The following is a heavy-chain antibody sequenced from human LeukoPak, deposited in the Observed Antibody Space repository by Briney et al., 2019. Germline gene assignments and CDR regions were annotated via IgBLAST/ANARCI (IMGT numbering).Heavy chain of an antibody. Sequence: PSETLSLTCTVSGGSISSSSYYWGWIRQPPGKGLEWIVSIYYSGSTYYNPSLKSRVTISVDTSKNQFSLKLSSVTAADTAVYYCAREAVGATDYWSQGTLVTVSS. V-gene: IGHV4-39*07. J-gene: IGHJ4*02. CDR2: IYYSGST. CDR1: GGSISSSSYY. D-gene: IGHD1-26*01. CDR3: AREAVGATDY.